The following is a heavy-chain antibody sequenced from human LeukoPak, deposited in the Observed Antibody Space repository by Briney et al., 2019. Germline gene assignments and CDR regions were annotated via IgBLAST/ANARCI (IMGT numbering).Heavy chain of an antibody. CDR1: GASINSGSNY. Sequence: SETLSLTCRVSGASINSGSNYWGWIRQPPGKTLEWIGSIYSSGSTYYNPSLKSRVIIMIDTPKNHFSLTLSSVTAADTAVYYCARSDGYGLVGIWGQGTMVTVSS. CDR2: IYSSGST. V-gene: IGHV4-39*07. CDR3: ARSDGYGLVGI. D-gene: IGHD5-18*01. J-gene: IGHJ3*02.